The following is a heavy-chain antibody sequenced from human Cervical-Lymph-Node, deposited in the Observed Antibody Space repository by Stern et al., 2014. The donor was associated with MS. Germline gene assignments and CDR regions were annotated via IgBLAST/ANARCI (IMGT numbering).Heavy chain of an antibody. Sequence: QVQLVESGAGVKQPGCSVKVSCKASGGTLSSFAINWVRQAPGQGLEWVGGNISIVSSTNYAQKFQGSVSIYADESTRTTYMDLRSLGYEDTARYSCGGDNSGTYKELDIWGQGTLVTVSS. CDR3: GGDNSGTYKELDI. D-gene: IGHD1-26*01. CDR2: NISIVSST. V-gene: IGHV1-69*01. CDR1: GGTLSSFA. J-gene: IGHJ1*01.